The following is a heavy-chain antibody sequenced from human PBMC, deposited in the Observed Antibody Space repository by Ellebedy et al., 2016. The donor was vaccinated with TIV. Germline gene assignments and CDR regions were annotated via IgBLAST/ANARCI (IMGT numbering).Heavy chain of an antibody. CDR2: INHSGST. CDR1: GGSFSGYY. CDR3: ARYVGWLTHDY. D-gene: IGHD4/OR15-4a*01. V-gene: IGHV4-34*01. Sequence: SETLSLTXAVYGGSFSGYYWSWIRQPPGKGLEWIGGINHSGSTNYNPSLKSRVTISVDTSKNQFSLKLSSVTAADTAVYYCARYVGWLTHDYWGQGTLVTVSS. J-gene: IGHJ4*02.